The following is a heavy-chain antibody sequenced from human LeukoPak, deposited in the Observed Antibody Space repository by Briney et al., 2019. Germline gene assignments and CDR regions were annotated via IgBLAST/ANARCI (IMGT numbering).Heavy chain of an antibody. Sequence: SETLSLTCTVSGGSISCYYWSWIRQPPGKGLEWIGYIYYSGSTNYNPSLKSRVTISVDTSKNQFSLKLSSVTAADTAVYYCARHQPFDPWGQGTLVTVSS. J-gene: IGHJ5*02. CDR2: IYYSGST. CDR1: GGSISCYY. V-gene: IGHV4-59*01. CDR3: ARHQPFDP.